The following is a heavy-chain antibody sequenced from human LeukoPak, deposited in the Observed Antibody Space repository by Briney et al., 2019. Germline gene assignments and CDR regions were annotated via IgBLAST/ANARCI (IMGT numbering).Heavy chain of an antibody. D-gene: IGHD3-10*01. CDR1: GFTFSSYG. CDR2: INWNGGST. V-gene: IGHV3-20*04. J-gene: IGHJ4*02. Sequence: GGSLRLSCAASGFTFSSYGMHWVRQAPGKGLEWVSGINWNGGSTGYADSVKGRFTISRDNAKNSLYLQMNSLRAEDTALYYCARAGRYYYGSGSFDYWGQGTLVTVSS. CDR3: ARAGRYYYGSGSFDY.